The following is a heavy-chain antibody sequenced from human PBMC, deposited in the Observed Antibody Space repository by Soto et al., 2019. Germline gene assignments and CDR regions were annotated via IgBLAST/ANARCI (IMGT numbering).Heavy chain of an antibody. D-gene: IGHD2-15*01. V-gene: IGHV4-31*03. J-gene: IGHJ6*02. CDR3: ARVNLDSVTGMDV. CDR2: IYDSGST. Sequence: SETLSLTCTVSGGPITNYWSWIRQHPGKGLEWIGYIYDSGSTYYNPSLKSRVTMSLDTTKNQLSLKLTSVTSAVTAVFCCARVNLDSVTGMDVWGQGTTVTVSS. CDR1: GGPITNY.